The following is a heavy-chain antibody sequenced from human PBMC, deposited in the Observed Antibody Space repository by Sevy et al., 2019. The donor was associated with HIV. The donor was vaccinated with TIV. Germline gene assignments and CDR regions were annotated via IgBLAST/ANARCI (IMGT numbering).Heavy chain of an antibody. J-gene: IGHJ6*02. CDR1: GFTFRSYW. V-gene: IGHV3-7*03. Sequence: GGSLRLSCAVSGFTFRSYWMSWVRQAPGKGLEWVAHIKVDGSAKYEEDSVKGRFTISRDNAKNSLFLQMNSLRVEDTAVYYCARDCSSTSCLWGLDVWGQGTAVTVSS. D-gene: IGHD2-2*01. CDR3: ARDCSSTSCLWGLDV. CDR2: IKVDGSAK.